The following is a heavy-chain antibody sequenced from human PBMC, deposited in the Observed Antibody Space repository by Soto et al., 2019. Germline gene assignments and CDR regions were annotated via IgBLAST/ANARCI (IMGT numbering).Heavy chain of an antibody. CDR2: INPKCGGL. CDR3: ARGETGVDDVFDI. Sequence: QVRLVQSGAEVKKPGASVKVSCKASGSIFTGYCIHWVRQVPGQGLEWMGWINPKCGGLKYAQMFQGWVTMTRDTSISTAYMDLNRLRSDDTAVYFCARGETGVDDVFDICGQVTMVTVSA. CDR1: GSIFTGYC. D-gene: IGHD7-27*01. V-gene: IGHV1-2*04. J-gene: IGHJ3*02.